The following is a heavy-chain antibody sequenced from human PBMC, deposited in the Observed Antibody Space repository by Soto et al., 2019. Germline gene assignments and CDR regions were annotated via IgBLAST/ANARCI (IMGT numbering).Heavy chain of an antibody. CDR2: ISGSGGST. J-gene: IGHJ4*02. CDR1: GFTFSSYA. V-gene: IGHV3-23*01. CDR3: AKTLGHSSGYYQAYQTNPFDY. D-gene: IGHD3-22*01. Sequence: PGGSLRLSCAASGFTFSSYAMSWVRQAPGKGLEWVSAISGSGGSTYYADSVKGRFTISRDNSKNTLYLQMNSLRAEDTAVYYCAKTLGHSSGYYQAYQTNPFDYWGQGTXVTVSS.